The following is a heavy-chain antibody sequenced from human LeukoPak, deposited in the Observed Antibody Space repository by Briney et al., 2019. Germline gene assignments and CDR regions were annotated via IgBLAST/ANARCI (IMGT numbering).Heavy chain of an antibody. V-gene: IGHV4-59*11. D-gene: IGHD4-17*01. Sequence: SETLPLTCAVSDDSFSSHYWTWIRQPPGKGLEWIGYISYIGSTNYNPSLKSRVTISIDTSKNHFSLKLSSVTAADTAVYYCARDLVTVTKGFDIWGQGTMVSVSS. J-gene: IGHJ3*02. CDR1: DDSFSSHY. CDR3: ARDLVTVTKGFDI. CDR2: ISYIGST.